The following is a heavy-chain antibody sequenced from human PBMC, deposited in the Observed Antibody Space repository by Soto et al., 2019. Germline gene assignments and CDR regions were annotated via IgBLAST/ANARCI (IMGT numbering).Heavy chain of an antibody. CDR3: ARDLPPQTVTTGGVFAFDI. V-gene: IGHV4-31*03. D-gene: IGHD4-17*01. J-gene: IGHJ3*02. CDR1: GSSISSGGYY. CDR2: IYYSGST. Sequence: QVQLQESGPGLVKPSQTLSLTCTVSGSSISSGGYYWSWIHQHPGKGLEWIGYIYYSGSTYYNPSLKSRVTISVDTSKIQFSLKLSSVTAADTAVYYCARDLPPQTVTTGGVFAFDIWGQGTMVTVSS.